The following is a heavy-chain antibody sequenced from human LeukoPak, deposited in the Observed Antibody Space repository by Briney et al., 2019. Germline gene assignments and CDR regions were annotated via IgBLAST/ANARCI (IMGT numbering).Heavy chain of an antibody. D-gene: IGHD2-2*01. CDR3: ARDHLSSTSTMDV. CDR2: ISSSSSYI. CDR1: GFTFSSYS. Sequence: GGSLRLSCAASGFTFSSYSMKWVRQAPGKGLEWVSSISSSSSYIYYADSVKGRFTISRDNAKNSLYLQMNSLRAEDTAVYYCARDHLSSTSTMDVWGQGTTVTVSS. V-gene: IGHV3-21*01. J-gene: IGHJ6*02.